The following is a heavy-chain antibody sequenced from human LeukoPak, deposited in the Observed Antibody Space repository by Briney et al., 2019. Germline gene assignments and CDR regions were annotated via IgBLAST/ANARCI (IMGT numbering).Heavy chain of an antibody. D-gene: IGHD2-2*02. CDR3: ARGDIVVLPAGIPHNWFDP. V-gene: IGHV1-2*02. CDR2: INPNSGGT. CDR1: GYSFTGYY. J-gene: IGHJ5*02. Sequence: ASVKVSCKASGYSFTGYYIHWVRQAPGQGLEWMRWINPNSGGTNYAQKFQGRVTMTRDTSISTAYMELSRLRSDDTAVYYCARGDIVVLPAGIPHNWFDPWGQGTLVTVSS.